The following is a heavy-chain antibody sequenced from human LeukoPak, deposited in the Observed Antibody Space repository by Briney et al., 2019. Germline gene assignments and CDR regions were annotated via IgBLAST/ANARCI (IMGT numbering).Heavy chain of an antibody. CDR1: GYTFTGYY. CDR2: INPNSGGT. J-gene: IGHJ4*02. D-gene: IGHD6-13*01. V-gene: IGHV1-2*06. Sequence: ASVKVSCKASGYTFTGYYMHWVRQAPGQGLEWMGRINPNSGGTNSAQRFQGRVTMARDTSISTAYMEPSRLRSDDTAVYHCARSREATAGPFDYWGQGTLVTVSS. CDR3: ARSREATAGPFDY.